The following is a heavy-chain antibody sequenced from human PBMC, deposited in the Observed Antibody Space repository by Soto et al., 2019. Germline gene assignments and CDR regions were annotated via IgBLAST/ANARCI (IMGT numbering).Heavy chain of an antibody. Sequence: ASVKVSCKASGYTFTGYYMHWVRQAPGQGLEWMGWINPNSGGTNYAQKFQGRVTMTRDTSISTAYMELSRLRSDDTAVYYCARDSRTYSSGWNWFDPWGQGPLVTVSS. D-gene: IGHD6-19*01. J-gene: IGHJ5*02. CDR1: GYTFTGYY. CDR2: INPNSGGT. CDR3: ARDSRTYSSGWNWFDP. V-gene: IGHV1-2*02.